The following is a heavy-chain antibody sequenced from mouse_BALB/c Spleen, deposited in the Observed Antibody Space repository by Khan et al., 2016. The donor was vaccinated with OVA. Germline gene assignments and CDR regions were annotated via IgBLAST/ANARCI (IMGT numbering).Heavy chain of an antibody. CDR3: ATAGSSPAMDH. V-gene: IGHV14-3*02. Sequence: VRLQQSGADLVKSGASVKLSCTASGFNIKVTYMHWVRQRPEHGLVWIGAIDPANGNIKYDLKFQAKATITAYTFSNSTYLPPSNLTSEVTAVSYCATAGSSPAMDHWDRGSSATVS. CDR1: GFNIKVTY. CDR2: IDPANGNI. J-gene: IGHJ4*01.